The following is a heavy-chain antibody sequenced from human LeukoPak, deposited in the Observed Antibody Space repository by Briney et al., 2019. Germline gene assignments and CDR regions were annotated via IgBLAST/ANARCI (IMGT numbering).Heavy chain of an antibody. CDR2: ISGSGGST. V-gene: IGHV3-23*01. D-gene: IGHD3-10*01. Sequence: PGGSLRLSCAASGFTFSSYATSWVRQAPGKGLEWVSAISGSGGSTYYADSVKGRFTISRDNSKNTLYLQMNSLRAEDTAVYYCAKIYYGSGSYLLDYWGQGTLVTVSS. J-gene: IGHJ4*02. CDR1: GFTFSSYA. CDR3: AKIYYGSGSYLLDY.